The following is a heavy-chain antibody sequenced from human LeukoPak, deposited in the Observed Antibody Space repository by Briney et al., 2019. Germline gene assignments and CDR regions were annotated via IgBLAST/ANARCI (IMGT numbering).Heavy chain of an antibody. CDR1: GGSISGSNW. D-gene: IGHD6-13*01. CDR2: IYHSGST. CDR3: ARARGRAAASDY. V-gene: IGHV4-4*02. Sequence: SETLSLTCAVSGGSISGSNWWSWVRQSPGKGLEWIGEIYHSGSTNYNPSLKSRITISVDKSKNLFSLKLSSVTAADTAVYYCARARGRAAASDYWGQGTLVTVSS. J-gene: IGHJ4*02.